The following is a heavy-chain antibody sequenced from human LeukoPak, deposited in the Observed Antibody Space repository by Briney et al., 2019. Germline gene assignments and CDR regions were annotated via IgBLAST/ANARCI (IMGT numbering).Heavy chain of an antibody. J-gene: IGHJ4*02. Sequence: SETLSLTCTVSGGSISSYYWSWVRQPPGKGMEWVGYIYYSGSTNYNPSLKSRVTISVDTSKNQFSLKLSSVTAADTAVYYCASGYGYDSSGYYYDYWGQGTLVTVSS. V-gene: IGHV4-59*01. CDR1: GGSISSYY. CDR3: ASGYGYDSSGYYYDY. D-gene: IGHD3-22*01. CDR2: IYYSGST.